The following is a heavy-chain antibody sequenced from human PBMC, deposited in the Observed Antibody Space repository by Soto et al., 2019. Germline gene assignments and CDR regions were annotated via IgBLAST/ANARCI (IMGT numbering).Heavy chain of an antibody. V-gene: IGHV1-69*02. D-gene: IGHD3-10*01. CDR3: ARGSTIVRGAPSWFDP. Sequence: QVQLVQSGAEVKKPGSSVKVSCKASGGTFSRYTINWVRQAPGQGLEWMGRIIPIAAIANYTQKFQGRVTSTVDKSSTTAYMEPSSLRSDDTAVYYCARGSTIVRGAPSWFDPWGQGTLVTVSS. J-gene: IGHJ5*02. CDR2: IIPIAAIA. CDR1: GGTFSRYT.